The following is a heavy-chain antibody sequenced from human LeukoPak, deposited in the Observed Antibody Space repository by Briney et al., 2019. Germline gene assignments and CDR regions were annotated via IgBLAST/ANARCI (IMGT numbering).Heavy chain of an antibody. CDR1: GYTFTGYY. V-gene: IGHV1-18*04. CDR3: ARVGYDFWSGYYIDVSWAGSDWYFDL. CDR2: ISAHNGNT. Sequence: GASVKVSCKASGYTFTGYYMHWVRQAPGQGLEWMGWISAHNGNTNYAQKLQGRVTMTTDTSTSTAYMELRSLRSDDTAVYYCARVGYDFWSGYYIDVSWAGSDWYFDLWGRGTLVTVSS. J-gene: IGHJ2*01. D-gene: IGHD3-3*01.